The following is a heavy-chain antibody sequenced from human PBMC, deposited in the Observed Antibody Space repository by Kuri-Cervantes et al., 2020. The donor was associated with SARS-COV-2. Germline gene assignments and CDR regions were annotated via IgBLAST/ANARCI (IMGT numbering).Heavy chain of an antibody. CDR2: INPNSGGT. Sequence: ASVKVSCKASGYTFTGYYMNWVRQAPGQGLEWMGWINPNSGGTNYAQKFQGRVTMTRDTSISTAYMELSRLRSEDTAVYYCARGSGVGPAALTDYLDYWGQGTLVTVSS. CDR3: ARGSGVGPAALTDYLDY. CDR1: GYTFTGYY. V-gene: IGHV1-2*02. D-gene: IGHD2-2*01. J-gene: IGHJ4*02.